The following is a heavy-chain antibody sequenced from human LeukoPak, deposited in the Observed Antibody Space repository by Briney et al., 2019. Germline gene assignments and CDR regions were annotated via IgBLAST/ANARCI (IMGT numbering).Heavy chain of an antibody. CDR1: GYTFTSYA. D-gene: IGHD6-13*01. CDR3: ARVPSSWDRLFDY. V-gene: IGHV1-3*01. J-gene: IGHJ4*02. Sequence: ASVKVSCKASGYTFTSYATHWVRQAPGQRLEWMGWINAGNGNTKYSQKFQGRVTITRDTSANTAYMELSSLRFEDTAVYYCARVPSSWDRLFDYWGQGTLVTVSS. CDR2: INAGNGNT.